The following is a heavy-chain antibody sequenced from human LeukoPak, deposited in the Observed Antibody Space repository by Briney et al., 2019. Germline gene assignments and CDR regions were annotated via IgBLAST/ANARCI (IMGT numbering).Heavy chain of an antibody. CDR2: IWYDGSNK. Sequence: GGSLRLSCAASGFTFSSYGMHWVRQAPGKGLEWVAVIWYDGSNKYYADSVKGRFTISRDNSKNTLCLQTNSLRAEDTAVYYCAKTCDSSGYYGQHDYWGQGTLVTVSS. CDR1: GFTFSSYG. D-gene: IGHD3-22*01. V-gene: IGHV3-33*06. CDR3: AKTCDSSGYYGQHDY. J-gene: IGHJ4*02.